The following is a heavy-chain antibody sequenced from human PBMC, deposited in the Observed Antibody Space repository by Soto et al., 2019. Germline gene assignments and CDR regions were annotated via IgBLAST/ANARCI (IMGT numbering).Heavy chain of an antibody. Sequence: EVQLVESGGGLVQPGGSLRLSCAASGFTFSTYSMNWVRQAPGKGLEWVSYISSSSSTIYYADSVKGRFTISRDNAKNSLNLEMNRLRDEDTAVYCCARDRSDTAAMDYWGQGTLVTVSS. CDR3: ARDRSDTAAMDY. J-gene: IGHJ4*02. CDR2: ISSSSSTI. CDR1: GFTFSTYS. D-gene: IGHD2-2*01. V-gene: IGHV3-48*02.